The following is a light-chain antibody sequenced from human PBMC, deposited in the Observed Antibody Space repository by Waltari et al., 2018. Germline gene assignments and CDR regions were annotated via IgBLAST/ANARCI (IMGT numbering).Light chain of an antibody. J-gene: IGKJ1*01. Sequence: DIQITQSPSSLSASVGDRVTITCRASQSISSYLNWYQQKPGKDPKLLVYAASSLQSVVPSRFSGSGSGTDFTLTISRLEAEDFAVYYCQQYGYSPRTFGQGTKVEIK. CDR3: QQYGYSPRT. CDR1: QSISSY. CDR2: AAS. V-gene: IGKV1-39*01.